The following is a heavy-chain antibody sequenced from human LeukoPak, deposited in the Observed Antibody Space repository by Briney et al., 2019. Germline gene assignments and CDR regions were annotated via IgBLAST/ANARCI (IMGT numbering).Heavy chain of an antibody. CDR3: ARVAAEGECSHGAWYFDL. V-gene: IGHV5-51*01. CDR2: IYPGDSDT. CDR1: GYSFTSYW. D-gene: IGHD5-18*01. J-gene: IGHJ2*01. Sequence: GESLKISCKGSGYSFTSYWIGWVRQMPGKGLEWMGIIYPGDSDTRYSPSFQGQVTISADKSISTAYLQWSSLKASDTAMYYCARVAAEGECSHGAWYFDLWGRGTLVTVSS.